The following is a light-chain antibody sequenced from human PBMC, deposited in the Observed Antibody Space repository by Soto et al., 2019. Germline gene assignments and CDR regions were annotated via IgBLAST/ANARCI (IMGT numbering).Light chain of an antibody. CDR1: SSNVGTYNL. J-gene: IGLJ1*01. CDR2: EDS. CDR3: CSFAGSDTYV. V-gene: IGLV2-23*01. Sequence: QSALTQPASVSGSPGQSITISCTGTSSNVGTYNLVSWYQQHPGKVPKLMIYEDSKRPSGVSNRFSGSKSGNTASLTISGLQAEDEADYYCCSFAGSDTYVFGTGTKLTV.